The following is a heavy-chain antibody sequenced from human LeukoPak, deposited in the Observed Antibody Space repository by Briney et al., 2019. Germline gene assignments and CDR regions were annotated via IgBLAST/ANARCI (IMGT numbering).Heavy chain of an antibody. D-gene: IGHD3-10*01. CDR2: IYYSGST. V-gene: IGHV4-59*01. CDR3: ARLYGSGSYYNGNWFDP. J-gene: IGHJ5*02. CDR1: GGSISSYY. Sequence: SETLSLTCTVSGGSISSYYWSWIRQPPGKGLERIGYIYYSGSTNYNPSLKSRVTISVDTSKNQFSLKLSSVTAADTAVYYCARLYGSGSYYNGNWFDPWGQGTLVTVSS.